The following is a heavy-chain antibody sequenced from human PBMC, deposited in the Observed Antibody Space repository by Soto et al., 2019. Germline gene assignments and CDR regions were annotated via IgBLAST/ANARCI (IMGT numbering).Heavy chain of an antibody. CDR2: ISYDGSNK. CDR3: ARDRGSKSYYYYVMDV. CDR1: GFTFSDYY. D-gene: IGHD2-2*01. Sequence: GGSLRLSCAASGFTFSDYYMSWIRQAPGKGLEWVAVISYDGSNKYYADSVKGRFTISRDNSKNTLYLQMNSLRAEDTAVYYCARDRGSKSYYYYVMDVWGQGTTVTVSS. J-gene: IGHJ6*02. V-gene: IGHV3-30-3*01.